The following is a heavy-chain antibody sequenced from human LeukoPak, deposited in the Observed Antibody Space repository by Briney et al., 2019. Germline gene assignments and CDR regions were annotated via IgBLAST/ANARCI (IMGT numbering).Heavy chain of an antibody. CDR3: ARDRDIVATIHYFDY. CDR2: IWYDGSNK. Sequence: GRSLRLSCAASGFTFSSYGMHWVRQAPGKGLEWVAVIWYDGSNKYYADSVKGRSTISRDNSKNTLYLQMNSLRAEDTAVYYCARDRDIVATIHYFDYWGQGTLVTVSS. J-gene: IGHJ4*02. V-gene: IGHV3-33*01. D-gene: IGHD5-12*01. CDR1: GFTFSSYG.